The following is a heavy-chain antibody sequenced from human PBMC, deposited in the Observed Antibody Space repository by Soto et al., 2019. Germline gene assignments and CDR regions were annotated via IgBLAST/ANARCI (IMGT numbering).Heavy chain of an antibody. J-gene: IGHJ6*02. CDR2: ISYDGSNK. D-gene: IGHD1-26*01. Sequence: QVQLVESGGGVVQPGRSLRLSCAASGFTFSSYGMHWVRQAPGKGLEWVAVISYDGSNKYYADSVKGRFTISRDNSKHTLYMQMNSLRAEDTAVYYCAKDRPSGSRPYDYGMDVWGQGTTVTVSS. CDR3: AKDRPSGSRPYDYGMDV. V-gene: IGHV3-30*18. CDR1: GFTFSSYG.